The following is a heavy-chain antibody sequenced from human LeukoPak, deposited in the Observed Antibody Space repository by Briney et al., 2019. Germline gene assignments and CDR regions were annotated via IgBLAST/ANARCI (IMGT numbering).Heavy chain of an antibody. D-gene: IGHD5/OR15-5a*01. CDR2: IIPIFGTA. J-gene: IGHJ5*02. V-gene: IGHV1-69*13. CDR3: ARDDVVSESQDRPGFDP. Sequence: SVKVSCKATGGTFSSYAISWVRQAPGQGLEWMGGIIPIFGTANYAQKFQGRVTITADESTSTAYMELSSLRSEDTAVYYCARDDVVSESQDRPGFDPWGQGTLVTVSS. CDR1: GGTFSSYA.